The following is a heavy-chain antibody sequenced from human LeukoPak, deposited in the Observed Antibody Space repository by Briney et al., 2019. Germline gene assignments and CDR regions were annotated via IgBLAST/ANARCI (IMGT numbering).Heavy chain of an antibody. CDR2: ICFDGSNE. V-gene: IGHV3-33*06. D-gene: IGHD3/OR15-3a*01. Sequence: GGSLRLSCAASGFIFSNYGMHWVRQAPGKGLEGVAVICFDGSNEDYADSVKGRFTISRDNSKNTLFLQMNSLRAEDTAVYYCAKVVPFELGFDYWGQGTLVTVSS. CDR1: GFIFSNYG. J-gene: IGHJ4*02. CDR3: AKVVPFELGFDY.